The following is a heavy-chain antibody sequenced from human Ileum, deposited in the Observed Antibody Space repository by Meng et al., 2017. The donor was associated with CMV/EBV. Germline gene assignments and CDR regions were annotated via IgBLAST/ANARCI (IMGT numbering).Heavy chain of an antibody. D-gene: IGHD3-10*01. J-gene: IGHJ4*02. CDR3: ARNYGSGNWNFFHY. CDR2: IYTSGTT. V-gene: IGHV4-4*07. CDR1: GGSISNYY. Sequence: QVAQQESGPGLLKTSATLSLTRSVSGGSISNYYWSWIRQPAGKGLEWIAHIYTSGTTNYNPSLKSRVTMSVDTSRNQFSLKLTSVTAADTAVYYCARNYGSGNWNFFHYWGQGTLVTVSS.